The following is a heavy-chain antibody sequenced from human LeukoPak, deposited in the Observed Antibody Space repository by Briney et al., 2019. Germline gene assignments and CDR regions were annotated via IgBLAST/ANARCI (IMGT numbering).Heavy chain of an antibody. CDR3: ATNLPSRNDGWPLFDS. D-gene: IGHD1-1*01. CDR2: ISNSGDTI. V-gene: IGHV3-11*01. Sequence: GGSLRLSCVASGFTFSDYYMSWIRQSPEKGLEWLSYISNSGDTIYYADSVTGRFTISRDNAKNSLYLQMASLRAEDTALYYCATNLPSRNDGWPLFDSWGQGTLVTVSS. CDR1: GFTFSDYY. J-gene: IGHJ4*02.